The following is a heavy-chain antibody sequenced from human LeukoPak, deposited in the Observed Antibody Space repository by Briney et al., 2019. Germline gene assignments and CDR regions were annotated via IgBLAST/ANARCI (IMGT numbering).Heavy chain of an antibody. CDR2: INPNSGGT. D-gene: IGHD3-10*01. Sequence: ASVKVSCKASGYTFTGYYMHWVRQAPGQGLEWMGWINPNSGGTNYAQKFQGRVTMTRDTSISTAYMELSRLRSDDTAVYYCARCPGGYYYYYMDVWGKGTTVTISS. CDR3: ARCPGGYYYYYMDV. V-gene: IGHV1-2*02. J-gene: IGHJ6*03. CDR1: GYTFTGYY.